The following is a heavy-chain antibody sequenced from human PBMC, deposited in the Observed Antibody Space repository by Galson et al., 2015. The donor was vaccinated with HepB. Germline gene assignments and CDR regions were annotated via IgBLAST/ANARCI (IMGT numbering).Heavy chain of an antibody. V-gene: IGHV3-21*01. CDR2: ISSSSSYI. CDR3: ASYEFWSGNQPNYYYYGMDV. Sequence: SLRLSCAASGFTFSSYSMNWVRQAPGKGLEWVSSISSSSSYIYYADSVKGRFTISRDNAKNSLYLQMNSLRAEDTAVYYCASYEFWSGNQPNYYYYGMDVWGQGTTVTVSS. J-gene: IGHJ6*02. CDR1: GFTFSSYS. D-gene: IGHD3-3*01.